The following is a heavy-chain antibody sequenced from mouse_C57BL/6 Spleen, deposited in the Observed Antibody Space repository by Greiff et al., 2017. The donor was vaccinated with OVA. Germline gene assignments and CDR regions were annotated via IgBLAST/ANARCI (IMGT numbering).Heavy chain of an antibody. CDR3: TRDYYGSSYVLYWYFDV. J-gene: IGHJ1*03. Sequence: VQLQQSGTVLARPGASVKMSCKTSGYTFTSYWMHWVKQRPGQGLEWIGAIYPGNSDTSYNQKFKGKAKLTAVTSASTAYMELSSLTNEDSAVYYCTRDYYGSSYVLYWYFDVWGTGTTVTVSS. D-gene: IGHD1-1*01. CDR2: IYPGNSDT. V-gene: IGHV1-5*01. CDR1: GYTFTSYW.